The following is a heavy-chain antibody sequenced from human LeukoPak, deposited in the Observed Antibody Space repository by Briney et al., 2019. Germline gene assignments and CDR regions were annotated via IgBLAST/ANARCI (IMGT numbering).Heavy chain of an antibody. D-gene: IGHD2-2*01. Sequence: SETLSLTCTVSGGSISRYYWSWIRQPPGKGLEWIGYIYYSGSTNYNPSLKSRVTISVDTSKNQFSLKLSSVTAADTAVYYCARAARGYCSSTSCREFDYWGQGTLVTVS. CDR2: IYYSGST. CDR3: ARAARGYCSSTSCREFDY. V-gene: IGHV4-59*01. CDR1: GGSISRYY. J-gene: IGHJ4*02.